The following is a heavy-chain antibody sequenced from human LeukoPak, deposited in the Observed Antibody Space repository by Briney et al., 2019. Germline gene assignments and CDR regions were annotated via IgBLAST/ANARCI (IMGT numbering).Heavy chain of an antibody. V-gene: IGHV3-11*06. CDR1: GFAFSDYY. D-gene: IGHD4-17*01. Sequence: GGSLRLSCAASGFAFSDYYMSWIRQAPGKGLEWVSYISSSSSYTNYADSVKGRFTISRDNAKNSLYLQMNSLRAEDTAVYYCARVGLYGGGDAFDIWGQGTMVTVSS. CDR2: ISSSSSYT. J-gene: IGHJ3*02. CDR3: ARVGLYGGGDAFDI.